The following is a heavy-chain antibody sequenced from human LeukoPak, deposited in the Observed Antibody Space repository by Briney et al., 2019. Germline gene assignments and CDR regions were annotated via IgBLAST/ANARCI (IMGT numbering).Heavy chain of an antibody. CDR2: INPSGGST. CDR1: GYTFTSYY. D-gene: IGHD1-1*01. CDR3: ARDRNDDGYYFDY. Sequence: ASVTVSCKASGYTFTSYYMHWVRQAPGQGLEWMGIINPSGGSTSHAQKFQGRVTMTRDTSTSTVYMELSSLRSEDTAVYYCARDRNDDGYYFDYWGQGTLVTVSS. V-gene: IGHV1-46*01. J-gene: IGHJ4*02.